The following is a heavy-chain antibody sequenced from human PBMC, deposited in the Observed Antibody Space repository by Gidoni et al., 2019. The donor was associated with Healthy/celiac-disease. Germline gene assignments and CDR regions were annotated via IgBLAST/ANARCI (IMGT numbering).Heavy chain of an antibody. J-gene: IGHJ3*02. D-gene: IGHD3-3*01. CDR2: IYYSGNN. Sequence: QLQLPESGPGLVKPSETLSLTCTVPGGSLSSSSYYWDWIRQPPGKGLEWIGSIYYSGNNYSNTALKSRVTISVNTTKKQFSLKLSSVAAADTAVYYGAKHLHRFLEPGAFDIWGQGTMVTVSS. CDR1: GGSLSSSSYY. V-gene: IGHV4-39*01. CDR3: AKHLHRFLEPGAFDI.